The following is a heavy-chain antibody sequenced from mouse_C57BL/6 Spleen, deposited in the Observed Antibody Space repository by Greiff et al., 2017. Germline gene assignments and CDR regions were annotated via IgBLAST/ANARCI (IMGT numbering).Heavy chain of an antibody. J-gene: IGHJ4*01. V-gene: IGHV1-15*01. CDR1: GYTFTDYE. CDR3: ARELGHYYAKDY. D-gene: IGHD4-1*01. CDR2: IDPETGDT. Sequence: QVQLKESGADLVRPGASVTLSCKASGYTFTDYEMHWVNQTPVHGLEWIGAIDPETGDTAYNQKFKGTALLHADKSSSTAYMQLRSLPSEDAAVYCYARELGHYYAKDYWGQGTSVTVPS.